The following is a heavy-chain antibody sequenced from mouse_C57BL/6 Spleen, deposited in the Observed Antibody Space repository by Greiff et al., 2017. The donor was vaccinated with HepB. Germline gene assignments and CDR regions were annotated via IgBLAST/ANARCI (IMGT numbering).Heavy chain of an antibody. CDR2: INPYNGGT. CDR3: AGYYGSSYGYFDV. J-gene: IGHJ1*03. D-gene: IGHD1-1*01. V-gene: IGHV1-19*01. CDR1: GYTFTDYY. Sequence: EVQLQQSGPVLVKPGASVKMSCKASGYTFTDYYMNWVKQSHGKSLEWIGVINPYNGGTSYNQKFKGKATLTVDKSSSTAYMELNSLTSEDSAVYYCAGYYGSSYGYFDVWGTRTTVTVSS.